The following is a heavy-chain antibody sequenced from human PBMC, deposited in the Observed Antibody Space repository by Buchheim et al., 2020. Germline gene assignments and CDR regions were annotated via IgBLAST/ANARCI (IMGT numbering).Heavy chain of an antibody. CDR3: ARVSWEYRLLGPPYYYYGMDV. CDR2: IKQDGSDK. V-gene: IGHV3-7*01. D-gene: IGHD2-2*01. CDR1: GFTFSSYW. Sequence: EVQLVESGGGLVQPGGSLRLSCAASGFTFSSYWMSWVRQAPGKGLEWVANIKQDGSDKYYVDSVKGRFTISRDNAKNSLYLQMNSLRAEDTDVYYCARVSWEYRLLGPPYYYYGMDVWGQGTT. J-gene: IGHJ6*02.